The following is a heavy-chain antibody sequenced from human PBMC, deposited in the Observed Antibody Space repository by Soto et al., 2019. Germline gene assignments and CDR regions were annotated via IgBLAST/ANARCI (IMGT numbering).Heavy chain of an antibody. CDR3: ARGTGVGAFDI. D-gene: IGHD7-27*01. CDR2: INHSGST. V-gene: IGHV4-34*01. CDR1: GGSFSGYY. Sequence: SETLSLTCAVYGGSFSGYYWSWIRQPPGKGLEWIGEINHSGSTNYNPSLKSRVTISVDPSKNQFSLKLSSVTAADTAVYYCARGTGVGAFDIWGQGTMVTVSS. J-gene: IGHJ3*02.